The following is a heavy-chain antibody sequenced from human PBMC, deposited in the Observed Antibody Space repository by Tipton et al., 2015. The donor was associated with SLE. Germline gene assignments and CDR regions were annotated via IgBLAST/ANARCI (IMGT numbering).Heavy chain of an antibody. CDR1: GITFSDAW. J-gene: IGHJ4*02. CDR2: IKSETDGGTT. CDR3: SINLWV. V-gene: IGHV3-15*01. Sequence: GSLRLSCAASGITFSDAWVRWLRQAPGKGLEWVGLIKSETDGGTTDYAAPVKDRFTISRDDSENKVSLHMNSLKAEDTAVYYCSINLWVGGQGRAVTVSA. D-gene: IGHD1-26*01.